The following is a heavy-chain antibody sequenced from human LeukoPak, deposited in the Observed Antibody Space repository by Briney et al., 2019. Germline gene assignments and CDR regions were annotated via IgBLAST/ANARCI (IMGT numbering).Heavy chain of an antibody. D-gene: IGHD3-16*02. CDR3: ARQRGSDYVWGSYRPVYYFDY. CDR1: GYSFTNYW. V-gene: IGHV5-51*01. J-gene: IGHJ4*02. Sequence: GESLKISCKGFGYSFTNYWIAWVRQMPGKGLEWMGIIYPGDSATRYSPSFQGQVTISADKSISTAYLQWSSLQASDTAMYYCARQRGSDYVWGSYRPVYYFDYWGQGTLVTVSS. CDR2: IYPGDSAT.